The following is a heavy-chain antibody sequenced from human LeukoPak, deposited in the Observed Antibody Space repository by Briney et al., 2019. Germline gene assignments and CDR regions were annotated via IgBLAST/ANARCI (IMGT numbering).Heavy chain of an antibody. CDR3: ARGGYCSSTSCLHDY. D-gene: IGHD2-2*01. V-gene: IGHV7-4-1*02. CDR1: GYTFTSYA. Sequence: ASVKVSCKASGYTFTSYAMNWVRQAPGEGLEWMGWINTNTGNPTYAQGFTGRFVFSLDTSVSTAYLQISSLKAEDTAVYYCARGGYCSSTSCLHDYWGQGTLVTVSS. CDR2: INTNTGNP. J-gene: IGHJ4*02.